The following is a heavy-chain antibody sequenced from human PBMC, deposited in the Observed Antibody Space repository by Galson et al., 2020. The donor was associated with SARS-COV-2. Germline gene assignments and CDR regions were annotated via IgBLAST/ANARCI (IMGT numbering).Heavy chain of an antibody. J-gene: IGHJ5*02. CDR3: ARMLHDYYYDSSGYYWGRLDP. CDR1: GGSISSTPYY. V-gene: IGHV4-39*01. D-gene: IGHD3-22*01. Sequence: SETLSPTCTVSGGSISSTPYYWGWIRQPPGKGLEWIGSIYYSGSTYYNPSLKSRVTISVDTSKNQFSLKLSSVTAADTAVYYCARMLHDYYYDSSGYYWGRLDPWGQVTLVTVSS. CDR2: IYYSGST.